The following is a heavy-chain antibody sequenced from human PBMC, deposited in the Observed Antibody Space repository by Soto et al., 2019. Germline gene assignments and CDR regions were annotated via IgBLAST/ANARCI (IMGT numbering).Heavy chain of an antibody. V-gene: IGHV4-59*01. J-gene: IGHJ6*02. Sequence: PSETLSLTCTVSGGSISSYYWSWIRQPPGKGLEWIGYIYYSRSTNYNPSLKSRVTISVDTSKNQCSLKLSSVTAADTAVYYCARAAGVVSSYYYYYGMDVCGQGTTVTVTS. CDR1: GGSISSYY. CDR3: ARAAGVVSSYYYYYGMDV. D-gene: IGHD3-3*01. CDR2: IYYSRST.